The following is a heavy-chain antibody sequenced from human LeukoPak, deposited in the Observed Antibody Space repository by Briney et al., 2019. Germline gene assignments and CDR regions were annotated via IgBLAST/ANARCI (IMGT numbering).Heavy chain of an antibody. CDR3: AREVRFLEWLLFYFDY. CDR2: IKLDGSEK. CDR1: GFTFNNYW. J-gene: IGHJ4*02. D-gene: IGHD3-3*01. Sequence: SGGSLRLSCVVSGFTFNNYWMSWVRQAPGKGLEWVANIKLDGSEKSYVDSVKGRFTISRDNARNSLYLQMDSLRVEDTAVYYCAREVRFLEWLLFYFDYWGQGTLVTVSS. V-gene: IGHV3-7*01.